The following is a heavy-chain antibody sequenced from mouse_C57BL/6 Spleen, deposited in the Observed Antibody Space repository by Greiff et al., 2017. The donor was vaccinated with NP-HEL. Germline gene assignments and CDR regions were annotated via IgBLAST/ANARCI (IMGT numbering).Heavy chain of an antibody. V-gene: IGHV1-85*01. Sequence: VKLVESGPELVKPGASVKLSCKASGYTFTSYDINWVKQRPGQGLEWIGWIYPRDGSTKYNEKFKGKATLTVDTSSSTAYMELHSLTSEDSAVYFCARGGFAYWGQGTLVTVSA. CDR2: IYPRDGST. CDR1: GYTFTSYD. CDR3: ARGGFAY. J-gene: IGHJ3*01.